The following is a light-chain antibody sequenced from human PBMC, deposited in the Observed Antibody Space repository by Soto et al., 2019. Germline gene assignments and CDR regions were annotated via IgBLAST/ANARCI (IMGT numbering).Light chain of an antibody. CDR2: AAS. V-gene: IGKV1-39*01. CDR3: QQTYTTLWT. CDR1: QSISNY. Sequence: DIPMTQSPSSLSASVGDRVAITCRASQSISNYLNWYQQKPGKAPNLLIYAASNLQSGVPARFTGSGSGTVFTLTISSLQPEDFATYFCQQTYTTLWTFGQGNKVDI. J-gene: IGKJ1*01.